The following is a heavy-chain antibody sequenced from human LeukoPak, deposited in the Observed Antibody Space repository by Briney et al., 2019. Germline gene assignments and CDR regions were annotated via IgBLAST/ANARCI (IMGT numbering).Heavy chain of an antibody. CDR3: ARGWGYFDY. D-gene: IGHD6-19*01. Sequence: SETLSLTCTVSGVSISSYYWSWIRQPPGKGLEWIGYISYSGSTYYNPSLKSRLTISVDTSKNQFSLKLSSVTAADTAVYYCARGWGYFDYWGQGTLVTVSS. CDR2: ISYSGST. V-gene: IGHV4-59*01. J-gene: IGHJ4*02. CDR1: GVSISSYY.